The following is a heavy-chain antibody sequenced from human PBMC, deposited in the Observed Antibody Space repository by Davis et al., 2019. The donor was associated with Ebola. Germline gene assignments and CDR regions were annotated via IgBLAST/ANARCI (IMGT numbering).Heavy chain of an antibody. CDR3: AKDLVKAIAAAGAYYYYGMDV. CDR2: ISGSGGST. V-gene: IGHV3-23*01. CDR1: GFTFSSYA. Sequence: GESLKISCAASGFTFSSYAMSWVRQAPGKGLEWVSAISGSGGSTYYADSVKGRFTISRDNSKNTLYLQMNSLRAEDTAVYYCAKDLVKAIAAAGAYYYYGMDVWGQGTTVTVSS. D-gene: IGHD6-13*01. J-gene: IGHJ6*02.